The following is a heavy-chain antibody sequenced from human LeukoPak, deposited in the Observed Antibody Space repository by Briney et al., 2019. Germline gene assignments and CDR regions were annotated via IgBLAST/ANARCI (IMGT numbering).Heavy chain of an antibody. CDR2: TSAYNGNT. J-gene: IGHJ3*02. V-gene: IGHV1-18*01. CDR3: ARGQDDYVWGSFTVDAFDI. CDR1: GYTFTSYG. Sequence: ASVKVSCKASGYTFTSYGISWVRQAPGQGLEWMGWTSAYNGNTNYAQKLQGRVTMTTDTSTSTAYMELRSLRSDDTAVYYCARGQDDYVWGSFTVDAFDIWGQGTMVTVSS. D-gene: IGHD3-16*01.